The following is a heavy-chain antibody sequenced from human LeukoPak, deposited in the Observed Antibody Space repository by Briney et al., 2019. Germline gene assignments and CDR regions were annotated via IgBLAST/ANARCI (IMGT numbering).Heavy chain of an antibody. CDR3: AKDVRGDGHRYFDS. V-gene: IGHV3-30*02. Sequence: GGSLRLSCSASGFIFTNFGIQWVRQTPGKGLEWVAYIAYDSSTTYFGASVKGRFTISRDTSKNTVYLQMNSLRPEDTAVYFCAKDVRGDGHRYFDSWGKGTLVSVSS. J-gene: IGHJ4*02. D-gene: IGHD5-24*01. CDR1: GFIFTNFG. CDR2: IAYDSSTT.